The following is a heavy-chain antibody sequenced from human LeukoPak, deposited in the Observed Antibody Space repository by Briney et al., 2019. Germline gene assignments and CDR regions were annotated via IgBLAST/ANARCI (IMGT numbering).Heavy chain of an antibody. Sequence: ASVTVSCKASGYTFTSYYMHWVRQAPGQGLEWMGIINPSGGSTSYAQKFQGRVTMTRDTSTSTVYMELSSLRSEDTAVYYCATLQFTGNFDYRGQGTLVTVSS. V-gene: IGHV1-46*01. CDR1: GYTFTSYY. J-gene: IGHJ4*02. CDR2: INPSGGST. CDR3: ATLQFTGNFDY. D-gene: IGHD5-24*01.